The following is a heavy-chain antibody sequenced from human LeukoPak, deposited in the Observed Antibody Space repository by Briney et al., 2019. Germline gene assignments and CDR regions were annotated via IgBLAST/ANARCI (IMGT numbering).Heavy chain of an antibody. CDR1: GYTLTELS. Sequence: ASVKVSCKVSGYTLTELSMHWVRQAPGKGLGWMGGFDPEDGETIYAQKFQGRVTMTEDTSTDTAYMELSSLRSEDTAVYYCATQKPYYGSGSYYYWGQGTLVTVSS. J-gene: IGHJ4*02. V-gene: IGHV1-24*01. CDR3: ATQKPYYGSGSYYY. CDR2: FDPEDGET. D-gene: IGHD3-10*01.